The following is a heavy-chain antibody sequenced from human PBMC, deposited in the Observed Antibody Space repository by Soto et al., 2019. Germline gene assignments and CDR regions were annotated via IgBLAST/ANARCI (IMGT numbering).Heavy chain of an antibody. CDR1: GGTFSSYA. CDR2: IIPIFGTA. J-gene: IGHJ3*02. V-gene: IGHV1-69*13. Sequence: APVKVSCXASGGTFSSYAISWVRQAPGQGLEWMGGIIPIFGTANYAQKFQGRVTITADESTSTAYMELSSLRSEDTAVYYRARGSNYDFWSGYLVDIWGQGTMVTVSS. D-gene: IGHD3-3*01. CDR3: ARGSNYDFWSGYLVDI.